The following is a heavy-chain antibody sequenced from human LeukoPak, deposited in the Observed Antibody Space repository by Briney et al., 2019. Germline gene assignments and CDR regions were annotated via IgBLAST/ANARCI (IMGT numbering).Heavy chain of an antibody. V-gene: IGHV3-9*01. D-gene: IGHD3-22*01. CDR1: GFTFDDYA. Sequence: GGSLRLSCAASGFTFDDYAMHWVRQAPGKGLEWVSGISWNSGSIGYADSVKGRFTISRDNAKNSLYLQMNSLRAEDTALYYCAKDLEPYYYDSSGYLEGYFDYWGQGTLVTVSS. J-gene: IGHJ4*02. CDR2: ISWNSGSI. CDR3: AKDLEPYYYDSSGYLEGYFDY.